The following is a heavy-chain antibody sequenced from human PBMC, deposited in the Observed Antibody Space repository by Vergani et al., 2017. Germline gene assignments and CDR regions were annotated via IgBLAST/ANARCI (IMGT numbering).Heavy chain of an antibody. CDR1: GYTFTSYG. D-gene: IGHD2-2*01. V-gene: IGHV1-18*01. CDR3: ARDSEYCSSTSFHRGFDY. CDR2: ISAYNGNT. J-gene: IGHJ4*02. Sequence: QVQLVQSGAEVKKPGASVKVSCKASGYTFTSYGISWVRQAPGQGLEWMGWISAYNGNTNYAQKLQGRVTMTTDTSTSTAYMELRSLRSDDTAVYYCARDSEYCSSTSFHRGFDYWGQGTLVTVSS.